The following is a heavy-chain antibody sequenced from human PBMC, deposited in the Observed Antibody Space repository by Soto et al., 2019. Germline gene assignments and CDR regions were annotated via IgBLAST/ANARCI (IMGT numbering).Heavy chain of an antibody. D-gene: IGHD2-21*02. V-gene: IGHV3-23*01. J-gene: IGHJ3*01. Sequence: HPVGSLRLSCAASGFTFSSYAMSWVRQAPGKGLEWVSALSDSGGTTYYADSVQGRFTISRDNSKNTLNLQMNSLRAEDTALYYCARATYCGGGCYADAIDVWGQGTMVTVSS. CDR2: LSDSGGTT. CDR1: GFTFSSYA. CDR3: ARATYCGGGCYADAIDV.